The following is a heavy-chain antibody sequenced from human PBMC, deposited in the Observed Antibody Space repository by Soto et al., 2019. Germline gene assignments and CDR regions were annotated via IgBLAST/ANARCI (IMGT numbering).Heavy chain of an antibody. J-gene: IGHJ4*02. V-gene: IGHV1-3*04. D-gene: IGHD6-19*01. CDR1: GYTFSTSG. CDR3: ARDPVAGTYFDY. CDR2: FNTGNGDT. Sequence: ASVKVSCKASGYTFSTSGIHWVRQAPGQRLEWMGWFNTGNGDTKYSQKFQGRVTLTGDTSASTAYMALRSLRSDDTAVYYCARDPVAGTYFDYWGQGALVTVSS.